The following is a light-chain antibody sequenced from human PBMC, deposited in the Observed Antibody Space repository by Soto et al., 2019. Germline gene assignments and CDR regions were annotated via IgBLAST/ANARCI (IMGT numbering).Light chain of an antibody. CDR3: QQYGSSPQT. J-gene: IGKJ1*01. CDR1: QSVSSF. Sequence: EIVLTQSPATLSLSPGERATLSSRASQSVSSFLAWYQQRPGQAPRLLIYGASTRATGIPARFSGSGSGTEFTLTISRLEPEDFAVYYCQQYGSSPQTFGQGTKVDIK. CDR2: GAS. V-gene: IGKV3-20*01.